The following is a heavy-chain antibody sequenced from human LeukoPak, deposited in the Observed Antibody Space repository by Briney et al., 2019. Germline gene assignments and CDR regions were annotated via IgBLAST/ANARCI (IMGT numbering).Heavy chain of an antibody. CDR3: ARDVPYSSGWSYYYYYGMDV. Sequence: ASVKVSCKASGYTFTSYYMHWVRQAPGQGLEWMGILNPSGGSTSYAQKFQGRVTMTRDTSTSTVYMELSSLRSEDTAVYYCARDVPYSSGWSYYYYYGMDVWGQGTTVTVSS. V-gene: IGHV1-46*01. CDR1: GYTFTSYY. J-gene: IGHJ6*02. D-gene: IGHD6-19*01. CDR2: LNPSGGST.